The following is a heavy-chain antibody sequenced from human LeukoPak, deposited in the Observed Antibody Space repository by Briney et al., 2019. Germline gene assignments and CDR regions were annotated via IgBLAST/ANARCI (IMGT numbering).Heavy chain of an antibody. V-gene: IGHV4-59*01. J-gene: IGHJ6*03. D-gene: IGHD3-10*01. CDR3: ARVRGVYYSDMDV. CDR2: IYFTGST. CDR1: GGSISSYY. Sequence: SETLSLTCTVSGGSISSYYWTWIRQPPGKGLEWIGYIYFTGSTNYNPSLKTRVTISLDTSKNQFSLKLSSLTAADTAVYHCARVRGVYYSDMDVWGKGTTVTVSS.